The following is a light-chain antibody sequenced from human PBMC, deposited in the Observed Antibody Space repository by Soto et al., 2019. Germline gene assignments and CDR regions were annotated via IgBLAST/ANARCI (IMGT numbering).Light chain of an antibody. CDR2: DAS. CDR3: QHYESWPWT. Sequence: DIQMTQSPSTLSASVGERVTMTCRASQSIRSWLAWYQLRPGKAPKVLIYDASSLEGGVPSRFSGSGSGTEFTLTISSLQPDDFATYYCQHYESWPWTFGQGTKVDIK. CDR1: QSIRSW. V-gene: IGKV1-5*01. J-gene: IGKJ1*01.